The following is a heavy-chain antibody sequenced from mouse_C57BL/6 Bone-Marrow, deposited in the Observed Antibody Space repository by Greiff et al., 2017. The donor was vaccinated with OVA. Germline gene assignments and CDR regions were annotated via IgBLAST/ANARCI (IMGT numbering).Heavy chain of an antibody. D-gene: IGHD1-2*01. Sequence: QVQLQQPGAELVKPGASVKLSCQASGYTFTSSWMHWVKQRPGQGLAWIGMIYPNSGSTKYNEKFKSKATLTVDKYSSTAYMQLSSLTSEDSAVEYCARARITTAPWFAYWGQGTLVTVSA. V-gene: IGHV1-64*01. CDR3: ARARITTAPWFAY. CDR1: GYTFTSSW. J-gene: IGHJ3*01. CDR2: IYPNSGST.